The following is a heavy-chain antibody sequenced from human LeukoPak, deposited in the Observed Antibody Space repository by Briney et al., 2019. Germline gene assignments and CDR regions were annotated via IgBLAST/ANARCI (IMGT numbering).Heavy chain of an antibody. V-gene: IGHV3-74*01. J-gene: IGHJ5*02. CDR1: GFTFSSYW. Sequence: GGSLRLSCAASGFTFSSYWMHWVRQAPGKGLVWVSRINSDGSRTNYADSVKGRFTISRDNAKNTLYLQMNSLRAEDTAVYYCATSSGSYRLDPWGQGTLVTVSS. CDR2: INSDGSRT. D-gene: IGHD1-26*01. CDR3: ATSSGSYRLDP.